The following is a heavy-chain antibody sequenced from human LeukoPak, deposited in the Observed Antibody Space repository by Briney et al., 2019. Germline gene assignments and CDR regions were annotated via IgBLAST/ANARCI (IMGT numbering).Heavy chain of an antibody. V-gene: IGHV4-59*01. CDR1: GGSISSYY. CDR2: IYYSGST. J-gene: IGHJ4*02. CDR3: AREWDDSSGYYLHYFDY. D-gene: IGHD3-22*01. Sequence: TSETLSLTCTVSGGSISSYYWSWIRQPPGKGLVWIGYIYYSGSTNYNPSLKSRVTISVDTSKNQFSLKLSSVTAADTAVYYCAREWDDSSGYYLHYFDYWGQGTLVTVSS.